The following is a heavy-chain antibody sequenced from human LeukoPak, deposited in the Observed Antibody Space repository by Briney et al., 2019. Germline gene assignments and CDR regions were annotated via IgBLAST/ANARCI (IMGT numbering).Heavy chain of an antibody. CDR3: AKRSAYYYDSSGYYNFDY. CDR2: ISGSGGST. J-gene: IGHJ4*02. D-gene: IGHD3-22*01. CDR1: GFTFSSYA. Sequence: GGSLRLSCAASGFTFSSYAMSWVRQAPGKGLEWVSAISGSGGSTYYADSVKGRFTISRDNSKNTLYLQMNSLRAEDTAVYYCAKRSAYYYDSSGYYNFDYWGQGTLVTVSS. V-gene: IGHV3-23*01.